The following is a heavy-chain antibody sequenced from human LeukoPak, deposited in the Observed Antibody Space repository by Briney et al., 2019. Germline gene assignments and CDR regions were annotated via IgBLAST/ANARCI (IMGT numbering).Heavy chain of an antibody. CDR2: IYYTGST. CDR1: GGSISSSSYY. CDR3: ARQTVLGATRWFDP. Sequence: PSETLSLTCTVSGGSISSSSYYWGWIRQPPGKGLQWIGGIYYTGSTYFNPSLKSRVTISVDTSKNQFSLKVTSVTAADTAAYYCARQTVLGATRWFDPWGQGTLVTVSS. V-gene: IGHV4-39*01. J-gene: IGHJ5*02. D-gene: IGHD1-26*01.